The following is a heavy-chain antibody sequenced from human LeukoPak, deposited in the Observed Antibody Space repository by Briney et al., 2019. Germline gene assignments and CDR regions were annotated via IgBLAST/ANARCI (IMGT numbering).Heavy chain of an antibody. D-gene: IGHD2-8*01. CDR1: GFTLSNAW. J-gene: IGHJ4*02. V-gene: IGHV3-15*05. Sequence: TGGSLRLSCAASGFTLSNAWMSGVRQAPGKGLEWVGRIKSKSYGATTDYAAPVKGRFTISRDDSKNTLYLQMNSLKTEDTAVYYCATDNGGESGFDYWGQGTLVTVSS. CDR3: ATDNGGESGFDY. CDR2: IKSKSYGATT.